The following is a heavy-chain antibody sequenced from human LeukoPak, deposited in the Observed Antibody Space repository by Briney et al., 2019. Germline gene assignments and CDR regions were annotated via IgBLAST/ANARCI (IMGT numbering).Heavy chain of an antibody. V-gene: IGHV3-48*03. D-gene: IGHD4-17*01. Sequence: GGSLRLSCAASGFTFGNYEMNWVRQAPGKGLEWVSYISSSGGTRYYADSVKGRFTISRDNAKNSLYLQMNSLRAEDTAVYYCARDSPMTTVTTGAFDIWGQGTMVTVSS. J-gene: IGHJ3*02. CDR3: ARDSPMTTVTTGAFDI. CDR2: ISSSGGTR. CDR1: GFTFGNYE.